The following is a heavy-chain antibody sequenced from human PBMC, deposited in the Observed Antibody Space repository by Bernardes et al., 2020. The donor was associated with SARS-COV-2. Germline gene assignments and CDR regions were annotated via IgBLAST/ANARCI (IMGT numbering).Heavy chain of an antibody. CDR1: GFTFSSYA. Sequence: GGSLRLSCAASGFTFSSYAMHWVRQAPGKGLEWVAVISYDGSNKYYADSVKGRFTISRDNSKNTLYLQMNSLRAEDTAVYYCARGTGTTGDWFDPWGQGTLVTVSS. CDR2: ISYDGSNK. J-gene: IGHJ5*02. D-gene: IGHD1-1*01. V-gene: IGHV3-30*04. CDR3: ARGTGTTGDWFDP.